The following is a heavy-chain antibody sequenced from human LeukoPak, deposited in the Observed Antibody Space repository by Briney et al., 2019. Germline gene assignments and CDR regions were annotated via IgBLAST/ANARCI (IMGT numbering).Heavy chain of an antibody. V-gene: IGHV4-38-2*02. J-gene: IGHJ4*02. CDR1: GYSISSGYY. Sequence: PSETLSLTCTVSGYSISSGYYWGWIRQPPGKGLEWIGSIYHSGSTYYNPSLKSRVTISVDTSKNQFSLKLSSVTAADTAVYYCARNMVRGVIINYWGQGTLVTVSS. CDR3: ARNMVRGVIINY. CDR2: IYHSGST. D-gene: IGHD3-10*01.